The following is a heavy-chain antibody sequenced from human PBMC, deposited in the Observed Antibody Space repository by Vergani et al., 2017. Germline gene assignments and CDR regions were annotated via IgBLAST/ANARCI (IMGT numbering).Heavy chain of an antibody. CDR2: INLNSGGT. Sequence: VQLVESGAEVKKPGASVKVSCKASGYTFTGYYMHWVRQAPGQGLEWMGRINLNSGGTNSAQKFQGRVTMTRDTSISTAYMELSRLRSDDTAVYYCARGYSGLYYFDYWGQGTLVTVSS. CDR3: ARGYSGLYYFDY. J-gene: IGHJ4*02. D-gene: IGHD5-12*01. V-gene: IGHV1-2*06. CDR1: GYTFTGYY.